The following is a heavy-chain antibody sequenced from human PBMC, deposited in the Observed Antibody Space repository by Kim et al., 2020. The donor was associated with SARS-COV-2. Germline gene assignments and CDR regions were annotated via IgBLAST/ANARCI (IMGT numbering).Heavy chain of an antibody. D-gene: IGHD6-19*01. CDR1: GYTFTGYY. CDR3: AREYTYSSSGWIY. J-gene: IGHJ4*02. CDR2: INPNSGGT. V-gene: IGHV1-2*02. Sequence: ASVKVSCKASGYTFTGYYMHWVRQAPGQGLEWMGWINPNSGGTNYAQKFQGRVTMTRDTSISTAYMELSRLRSDDTAVYYCAREYTYSSSGWIYWGQGTLVTVSS.